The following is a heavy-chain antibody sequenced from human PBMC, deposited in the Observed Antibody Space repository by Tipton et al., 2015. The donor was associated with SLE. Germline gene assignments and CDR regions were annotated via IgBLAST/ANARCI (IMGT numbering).Heavy chain of an antibody. D-gene: IGHD3-3*01. V-gene: IGHV4-39*01. CDR2: IYYSGST. CDR3: ARPHPPSYYDFWSGYHNWFDP. CDR1: GGSFSGYY. Sequence: TLSLTCAVYGGSFSGYYWGWIRQPPGKGLEWIGSIYYSGSTYYNPSLKSRVTISVDTSKNQFSLKLSSVTAADTAVYYCARPHPPSYYDFWSGYHNWFDPWGQGTLVTVSS. J-gene: IGHJ5*02.